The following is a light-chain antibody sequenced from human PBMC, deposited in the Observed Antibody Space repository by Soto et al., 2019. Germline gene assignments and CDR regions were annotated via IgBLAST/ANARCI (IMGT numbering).Light chain of an antibody. CDR3: SLYTSSDTPYV. V-gene: IGLV2-14*01. Sequence: QSALTQPASVSGSPGQSITISCTGTSSDVGAYDYVSWYQQHPDKAPKLIISVVSNRPSGVSNRFSGSKSGNTASLTISGLQADDEADYYCSLYTSSDTPYVFGTGTKLTVL. CDR1: SSDVGAYDY. J-gene: IGLJ1*01. CDR2: VVS.